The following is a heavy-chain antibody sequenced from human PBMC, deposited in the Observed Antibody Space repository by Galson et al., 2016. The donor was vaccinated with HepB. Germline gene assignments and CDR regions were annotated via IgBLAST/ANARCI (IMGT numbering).Heavy chain of an antibody. V-gene: IGHV4-31*03. D-gene: IGHD6-19*01. CDR1: GGSISSGGYY. CDR3: ATNTYSSGWYYFDY. CDR2: IYYSGST. Sequence: TLSLTCTASGGSISSGGYYWSWIRQHPGKGLEWVGYIYYSGSTYYNPSLKSRVAISVDTSKNQFSLKLSSVTAADTAVYYCATNTYSSGWYYFDYWGQGTLVTVSS. J-gene: IGHJ4*02.